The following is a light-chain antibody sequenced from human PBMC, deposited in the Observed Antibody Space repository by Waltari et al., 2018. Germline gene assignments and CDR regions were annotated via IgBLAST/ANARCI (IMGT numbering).Light chain of an antibody. CDR1: QGVSYNF. J-gene: IGKJ4*01. V-gene: IGKV3-20*01. CDR3: QQYDGVVLT. Sequence: EIVLTPSPGTLSLSPGERATLSCRASQGVSYNFLNWYQQKPGQAPRLLIHGASSRATGIPDRFSGSGSGTDFTLTISRLEPEDFAVYYCQQYDGVVLTFGGGTKVEI. CDR2: GAS.